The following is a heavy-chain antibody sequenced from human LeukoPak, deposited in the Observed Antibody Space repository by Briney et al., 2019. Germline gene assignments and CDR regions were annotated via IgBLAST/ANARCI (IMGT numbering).Heavy chain of an antibody. CDR1: GGSISSSSYY. CDR3: ARRWELQLYYFDY. Sequence: PSETLSLTCTVSGGSISSSSYYWGWIRQPPGKGLEWIGSIYYSGSTYYNPSLKSRVTISVDTSKNQFSLKLSSVTAADTAVYYCARRWELQLYYFDYWGQGTLVTVSS. V-gene: IGHV4-39*01. CDR2: IYYSGST. J-gene: IGHJ4*02. D-gene: IGHD1-26*01.